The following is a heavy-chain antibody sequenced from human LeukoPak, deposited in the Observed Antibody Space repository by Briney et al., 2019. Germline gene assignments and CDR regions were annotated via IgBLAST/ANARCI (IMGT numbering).Heavy chain of an antibody. Sequence: GGSLRLSRAASGFTFSDYYMDWVRQAPGKGLEWVGRTRNRANGYTTEYAASVEGRFTVSRDNSKNSLFLQMNGLKPEDTAVYFCARASCYSGGTCYSDYNDYWGQGALVTVSS. CDR2: TRNRANGYTT. J-gene: IGHJ4*02. V-gene: IGHV3-72*01. CDR3: ARASCYSGGTCYSDYNDY. CDR1: GFTFSDYY. D-gene: IGHD2-15*01.